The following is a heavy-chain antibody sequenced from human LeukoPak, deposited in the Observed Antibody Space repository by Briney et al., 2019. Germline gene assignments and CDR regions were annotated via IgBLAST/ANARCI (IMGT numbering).Heavy chain of an antibody. Sequence: GAAGKVSCKSSGYTFTIYDINWVRQATGQGLECMGWMNPNRGNTDYAHKFQERVTMTTNTSISTAYMELSSLRSEDTAVYYCARGPYSSGWYIYYYYYMVVWGKGTTVTISS. CDR1: GYTFTIYD. D-gene: IGHD6-19*01. CDR3: ARGPYSSGWYIYYYYYMVV. CDR2: MNPNRGNT. V-gene: IGHV1-8*01. J-gene: IGHJ6*03.